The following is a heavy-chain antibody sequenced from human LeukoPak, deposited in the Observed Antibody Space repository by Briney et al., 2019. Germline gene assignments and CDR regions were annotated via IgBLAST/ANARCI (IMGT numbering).Heavy chain of an antibody. D-gene: IGHD6-19*01. CDR1: GFTFSSYA. CDR2: ISYDGSNK. CDR3: ARVLQKQWHPDAFDI. Sequence: GGSLRLSCAASGFTFSSYAMHWVRQAPGKGLEWVAVISYDGSNKYYADSVKGRFTISRDNSKNTLYLQMNSLRAEDTAVYYCARVLQKQWHPDAFDIWGQGTMVTVSS. V-gene: IGHV3-30*04. J-gene: IGHJ3*02.